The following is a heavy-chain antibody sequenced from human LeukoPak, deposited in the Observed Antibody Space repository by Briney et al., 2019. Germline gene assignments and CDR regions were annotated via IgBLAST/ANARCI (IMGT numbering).Heavy chain of an antibody. CDR3: ASSGYSYGHDQIIDY. J-gene: IGHJ4*02. CDR1: GYTFTSYY. D-gene: IGHD5-18*01. CDR2: INSSGGST. V-gene: IGHV1-46*01. Sequence: GASVKVSCKASGYTFTSYYMHWVRQAPGQGLEWMGIINSSGGSTSYAQKFQGRVTMTRDTSTSTVYMELSSLRSEDTAVYYCASSGYSYGHDQIIDYWGQGTLVTVSS.